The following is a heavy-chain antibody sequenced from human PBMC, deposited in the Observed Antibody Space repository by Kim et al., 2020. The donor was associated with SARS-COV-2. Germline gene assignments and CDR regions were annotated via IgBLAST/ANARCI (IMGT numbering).Heavy chain of an antibody. V-gene: IGHV1-18*01. CDR1: GYTFSSYG. J-gene: IGHJ4*02. CDR2: ISAYNGNT. Sequence: ASVKVSCKASGYTFSSYGISWVRQAPGQGLEWMGWISAYNGNTNYAQKLQGRVTMTTDTSTSTGYMELRSLRSDDTAVYYCARAGHCSGGSCYPDYWGQGTLVTVSS. CDR3: ARAGHCSGGSCYPDY. D-gene: IGHD2-15*01.